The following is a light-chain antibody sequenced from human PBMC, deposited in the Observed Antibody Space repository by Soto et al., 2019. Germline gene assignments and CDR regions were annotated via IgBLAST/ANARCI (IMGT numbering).Light chain of an antibody. CDR3: QQRYSTPWT. J-gene: IGKJ1*01. Sequence: DIQMTQSPSSLSASVGDRVTITCRASQSISSYLNWYQQKPGKATKLLIYAASSLQSGVPSRFSGSGSGTDFTLTISSLQPEDFATYYCQQRYSTPWTFGQGTKVEIQ. CDR2: AAS. V-gene: IGKV1-39*01. CDR1: QSISSY.